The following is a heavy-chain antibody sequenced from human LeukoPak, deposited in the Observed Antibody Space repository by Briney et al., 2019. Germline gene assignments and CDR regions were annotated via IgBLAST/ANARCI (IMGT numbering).Heavy chain of an antibody. J-gene: IGHJ3*02. Sequence: PSETLSLTCTVSGGSISSYYWSWIRQPPGKGLEWIGYIYYSGSTNYNPSLKSRVTISVDTSKNQFSLKLSSVTAADTAVYYCAREGYSSSSLLAFDIWGQGTMVTVSS. V-gene: IGHV4-59*01. CDR3: AREGYSSSSLLAFDI. D-gene: IGHD6-6*01. CDR1: GGSISSYY. CDR2: IYYSGST.